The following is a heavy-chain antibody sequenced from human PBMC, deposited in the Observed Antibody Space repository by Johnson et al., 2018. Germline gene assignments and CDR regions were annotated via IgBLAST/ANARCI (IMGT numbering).Heavy chain of an antibody. CDR3: AKTQAAGVSLDV. CDR2: ISYDGSNK. V-gene: IGHV3-30*18. D-gene: IGHD6-13*01. J-gene: IGHJ6*04. Sequence: QVQLQESGGGVVQPGRSLRLSCAASGFTFSSYGMHWVRQAPGKGLEWVAVISYDGSNKYYADSVKGRFTISRENSKNTLYLQMNSLRAEDTGVYYCAKTQAAGVSLDVWGKGTTVTVSS. CDR1: GFTFSSYG.